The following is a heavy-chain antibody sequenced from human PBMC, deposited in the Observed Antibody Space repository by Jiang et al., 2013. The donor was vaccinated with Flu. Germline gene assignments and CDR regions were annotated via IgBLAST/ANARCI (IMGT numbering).Heavy chain of an antibody. J-gene: IGHJ6*03. D-gene: IGHD6-13*01. CDR2: LSGSGENT. V-gene: IGHV3-23*04. CDR1: GFTFKNYA. Sequence: VQLVESGGGLVQPGGSLRLSCEASGFTFKNYAMSWVRQAPGKGLEWVSALSGSGENTYYADAVKGRFTVSRDNSKNRLYLQMNSLRPEDTAVYYCAKEGSSWYRGNYYYYYMDVRGKGTTVTASS. CDR3: AKEGSSWYRGNYYYYYMDV.